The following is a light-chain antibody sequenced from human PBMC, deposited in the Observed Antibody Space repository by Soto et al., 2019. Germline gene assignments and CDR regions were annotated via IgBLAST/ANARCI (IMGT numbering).Light chain of an antibody. Sequence: IQLTQSPSSLSAPVGHRGTITCRASQSISSYLNWYQQKPGKDPKILIYAASSLQSGVQSRFSGSGSGTDFTLTISRLQPEDIATYYCQQYENLPTFGQGTRLEIK. J-gene: IGKJ5*01. CDR3: QQYENLPT. CDR2: AAS. V-gene: IGKV1-39*01. CDR1: QSISSY.